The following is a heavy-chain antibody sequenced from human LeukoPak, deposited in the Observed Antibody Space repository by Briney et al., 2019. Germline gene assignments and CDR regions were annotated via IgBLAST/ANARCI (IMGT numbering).Heavy chain of an antibody. CDR3: ARLPPRKIAIQQLVP. D-gene: IGHD6-13*01. V-gene: IGHV4-34*01. CDR1: GGSFSGHY. J-gene: IGHJ4*02. Sequence: SETLSLTCAVYGGSFSGHYWSWIRQPPGEGLEWIGEINHSGSTNYNPSLKSRVTISVDTSKNQFSLKLSSVTAADTAVYYCARLPPRKIAIQQLVPWGQGTLVTVSS. CDR2: INHSGST.